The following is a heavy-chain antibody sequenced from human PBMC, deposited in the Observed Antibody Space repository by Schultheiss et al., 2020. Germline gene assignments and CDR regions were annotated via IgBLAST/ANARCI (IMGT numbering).Heavy chain of an antibody. CDR2: ISYDGSNK. V-gene: IGHV3-30-3*01. CDR3: ARASIAARRRDDYYYYGMDV. J-gene: IGHJ6*02. CDR1: GFTFSSYA. D-gene: IGHD6-6*01. Sequence: GESLKISCAASGFTFSSYAMHWVRQAPGKGLEWVAVISYDGSNKYYADSVKGRFTISRDNSKNTLYLQMNSLRAEDTAVYYCARASIAARRRDDYYYYGMDVWGQGTTVTVSS.